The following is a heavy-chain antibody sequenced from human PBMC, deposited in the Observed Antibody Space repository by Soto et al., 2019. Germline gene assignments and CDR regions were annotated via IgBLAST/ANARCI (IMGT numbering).Heavy chain of an antibody. J-gene: IGHJ4*02. V-gene: IGHV3-30*18. D-gene: IGHD6-19*01. CDR1: GFTFSSYG. CDR2: ISYDGSNK. CDR3: AKDLDSSGWYFFDY. Sequence: GGSLRLSCAASGFTFSSYGMHWVRQAPGKGLEWVAVISYDGSNKYYADSVKGRFTISRDNSKNTLYLQMNSLRAEDTAVYYCAKDLDSSGWYFFDYWGQGTLVTVSS.